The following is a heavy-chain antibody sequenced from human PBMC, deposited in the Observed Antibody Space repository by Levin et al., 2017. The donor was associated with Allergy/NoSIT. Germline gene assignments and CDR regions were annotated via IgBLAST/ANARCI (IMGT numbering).Heavy chain of an antibody. CDR2: INWNGGST. CDR1: GFIFDNYG. V-gene: IGHV3-20*01. D-gene: IGHD1-26*01. J-gene: IGHJ4*02. Sequence: GGSLRLSCAASGFIFDNYGMSWVRQAPGKGLEWVSGINWNGGSTGYADSVKGRFTISRDNAKNSLYLQMNSLGAADTALYHCARVVYSGSSYYFDYWGQGSMVAVSS. CDR3: ARVVYSGSSYYFDY.